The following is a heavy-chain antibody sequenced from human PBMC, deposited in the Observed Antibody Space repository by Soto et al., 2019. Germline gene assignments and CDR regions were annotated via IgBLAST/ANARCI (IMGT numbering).Heavy chain of an antibody. J-gene: IGHJ4*02. CDR1: GFTFSSYA. Sequence: EVHLLESGGGLVQPGGSLRLSCTASGFTFSSYAMSWVRQASGKGLEWVSLISGSGGSTYYADSVKGRFTISRDNSKNTLYLHMNSLRAEDTAVYHCAKSYSDTSGYYSLDYWGQGALVTVSS. D-gene: IGHD3-22*01. CDR3: AKSYSDTSGYYSLDY. CDR2: ISGSGGST. V-gene: IGHV3-23*01.